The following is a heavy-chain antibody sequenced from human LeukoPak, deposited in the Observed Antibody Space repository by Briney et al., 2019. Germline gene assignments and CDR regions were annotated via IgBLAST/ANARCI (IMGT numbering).Heavy chain of an antibody. V-gene: IGHV4-59*08. J-gene: IGHJ4*02. CDR1: GGSIGTYD. CDR2: IDKTGSI. CDR3: ASGPWELDY. D-gene: IGHD1-26*01. Sequence: PSETLSLTCTVSGGSIGTYDWGWIRQSPGKGLEWIGYIDKTGSIYYNPSLYSRVTMSEDTSRKHFSLKLDSVTAADTAIYYCASGPWELDYWGQGTLVTVSS.